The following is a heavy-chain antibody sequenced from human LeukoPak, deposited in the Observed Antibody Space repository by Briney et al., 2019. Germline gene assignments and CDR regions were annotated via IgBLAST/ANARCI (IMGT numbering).Heavy chain of an antibody. J-gene: IGHJ6*03. Sequence: SKTLSLTCTVSGGSISSYYWSWIRQPPGKGLEWIGYIYYSGSTNYNPSLKSRVTISVDTSKNQFSLKLSSVTAADTAVYYCARGQVDIVVVPASYYYYMDVWGKGTTVTVSS. CDR2: IYYSGST. D-gene: IGHD2-2*03. CDR3: ARGQVDIVVVPASYYYYMDV. V-gene: IGHV4-59*01. CDR1: GGSISSYY.